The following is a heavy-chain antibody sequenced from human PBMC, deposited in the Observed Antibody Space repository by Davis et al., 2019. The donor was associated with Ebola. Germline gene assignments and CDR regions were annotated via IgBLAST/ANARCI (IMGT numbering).Heavy chain of an antibody. CDR1: GFTFSSYA. D-gene: IGHD3-3*01. CDR2: ISSSSSYI. Sequence: GGSLRLSCAASGFTFSSYAMSWVRQAPGKGLEWVSSISSSSSYIYYADSVKGRFTISRDNAKNSLYLQMNSLRAEDTAVYYCARDYADYDFWSGYRPWFDPWGQGTLVTVSS. CDR3: ARDYADYDFWSGYRPWFDP. V-gene: IGHV3-21*01. J-gene: IGHJ5*02.